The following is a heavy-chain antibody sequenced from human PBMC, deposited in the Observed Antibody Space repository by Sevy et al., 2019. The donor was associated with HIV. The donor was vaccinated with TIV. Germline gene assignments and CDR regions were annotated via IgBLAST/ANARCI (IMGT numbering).Heavy chain of an antibody. V-gene: IGHV1-69*13. Sequence: ASVKVSCKASGGTFSSYAISWVRQAPGQGLEWMGGIIPIFGTANYAQKFQGRVTITADESTSTAYMELSSLRSEDTAVYYCARAGDYSKHYYDYYMDVWGKGTTVTVSS. CDR1: GGTFSSYA. D-gene: IGHD4-4*01. CDR2: IIPIFGTA. CDR3: ARAGDYSKHYYDYYMDV. J-gene: IGHJ6*03.